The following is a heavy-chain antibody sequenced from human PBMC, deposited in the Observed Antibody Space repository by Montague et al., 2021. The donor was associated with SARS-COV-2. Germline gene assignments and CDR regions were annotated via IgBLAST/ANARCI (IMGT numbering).Heavy chain of an antibody. CDR1: GFTFSSYS. CDR2: ISSSSSSYI. V-gene: IGHV3-21*01. Sequence: SLRLSCAASGFTFSSYSMNWVRQAPGKGLEWVSSISSSSSSYIYYADSVKGRFTISRDNAKNSLYLQMNSLRAEDTAVYYCARDQVPDYYYYYGMDVWGQGTTVTVSS. J-gene: IGHJ6*02. CDR3: ARDQVPDYYYYYGMDV. D-gene: IGHD4/OR15-4a*01.